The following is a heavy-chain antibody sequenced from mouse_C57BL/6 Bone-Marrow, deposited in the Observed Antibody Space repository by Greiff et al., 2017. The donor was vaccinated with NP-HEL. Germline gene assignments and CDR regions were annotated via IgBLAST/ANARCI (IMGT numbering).Heavy chain of an antibody. J-gene: IGHJ3*01. CDR3: TSGYYGSSSWFAY. CDR2: IDPETGGT. CDR1: GYTFTDYE. Sequence: VQLQQSGAELVRPGASVTLFCKASGYTFTDYEMHWVKQTPVHGLVWIGAIDPETGGTAYNQKFKGKAILTADKSSSTAYMGLLSLTSEDSAGYYCTSGYYGSSSWFAYWGQGTLVTVSA. D-gene: IGHD1-1*01. V-gene: IGHV1-15*01.